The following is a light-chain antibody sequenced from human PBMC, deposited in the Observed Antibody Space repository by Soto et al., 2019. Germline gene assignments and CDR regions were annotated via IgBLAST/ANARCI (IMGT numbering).Light chain of an antibody. Sequence: QSVLTQPASVSGSPGQSITISCTGTSSDVGGYNYVSWYQQLPGTAPKLLIYDNNKRPSGIPDRFSGSKSGTSATLGITGLQTGDEADYYCGTWDSSLSARYVFGTGTKLTVL. J-gene: IGLJ1*01. V-gene: IGLV1-51*01. CDR2: DNN. CDR3: GTWDSSLSARYV. CDR1: SSDVGGYNY.